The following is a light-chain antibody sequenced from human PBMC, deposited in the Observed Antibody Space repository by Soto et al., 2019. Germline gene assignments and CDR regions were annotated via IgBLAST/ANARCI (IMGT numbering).Light chain of an antibody. Sequence: IQLTQSPSSLSASVGDRVTITCRASQGITSYLAWYQQRPGKAPRLLIYSASTLQSGVPSRFSGSGYGTDFTLTISCLQSEDFATYYCQQYYSYPPLTFGGGTKVDIK. J-gene: IGKJ4*01. V-gene: IGKV1-9*01. CDR3: QQYYSYPPLT. CDR2: SAS. CDR1: QGITSY.